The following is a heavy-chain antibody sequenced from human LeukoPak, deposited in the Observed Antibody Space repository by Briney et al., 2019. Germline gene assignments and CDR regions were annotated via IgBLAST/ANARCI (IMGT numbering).Heavy chain of an antibody. CDR3: ARRQRYCIGVSCYAAYGMDV. D-gene: IGHD2-15*01. J-gene: IGHJ6*02. CDR1: GGSISSYY. CDR2: IYYSGST. V-gene: IGHV4-59*08. Sequence: SETLSLTCTVSGGSISSYYWSWIRQPPGKGLEWIGYIYYSGSTNYNPSLKSRVTISVDTSKNQFSLKLSFVTAADTAVYYCARRQRYCIGVSCYAAYGMDVWGQGTTVTVSS.